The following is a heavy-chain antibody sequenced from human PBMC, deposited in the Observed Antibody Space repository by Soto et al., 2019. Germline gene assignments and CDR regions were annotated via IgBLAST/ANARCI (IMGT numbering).Heavy chain of an antibody. CDR3: VRDHYYDNSGPLDY. Sequence: QVHLVQSGGEIKNPGASVKVSCKASGYMFTNYGINWVRQAPGQGLEWMGWISGYNGKTKYAQKFQGRVSLTTDKSTTTAYMELRSLRSDDTAIYYCVRDHYYDNSGPLDYWGQGTLVTVSS. J-gene: IGHJ4*02. CDR2: ISGYNGKT. D-gene: IGHD3-22*01. V-gene: IGHV1-18*01. CDR1: GYMFTNYG.